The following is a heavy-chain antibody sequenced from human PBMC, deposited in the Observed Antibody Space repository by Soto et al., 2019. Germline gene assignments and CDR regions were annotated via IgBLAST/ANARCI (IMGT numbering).Heavy chain of an antibody. CDR3: ARFNWYFAL. Sequence: VQLQESGPGLVKPSETLSLTCTVSGGSISSYYWSWIRQPPGKGLEWIGYIYYSGSTNYNPSLKSRVTISVDTSKNQFALKLSSVTAADTAVYYCARFNWYFALWGRGTLVTVSS. J-gene: IGHJ2*01. CDR1: GGSISSYY. V-gene: IGHV4-59*08. CDR2: IYYSGST.